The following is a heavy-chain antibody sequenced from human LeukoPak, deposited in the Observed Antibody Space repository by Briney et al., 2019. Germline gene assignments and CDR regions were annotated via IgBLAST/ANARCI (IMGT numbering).Heavy chain of an antibody. CDR1: GGSFSGYY. Sequence: SETLSLTCAVSGGSFSGYYWSWIRQPPGKGLEWIWEINHSGSTNYNPSLKSRVTISVDTSKNQFSLKLSSVTAADTAVYYCARGIPLEYQPGGEWFDPWGQGTLVTVSS. D-gene: IGHD2-2*01. CDR2: INHSGST. CDR3: ARGIPLEYQPGGEWFDP. V-gene: IGHV4-34*01. J-gene: IGHJ5*02.